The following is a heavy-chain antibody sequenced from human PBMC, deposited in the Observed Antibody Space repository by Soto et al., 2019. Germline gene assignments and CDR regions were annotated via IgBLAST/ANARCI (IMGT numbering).Heavy chain of an antibody. CDR2: INAGSSTI. CDR1: GFTLSSYH. Sequence: GGSLRLSCAASGFTLSSYHMHWVRQAPGTGLEWVSYINAGSSTIHYAASVKGRFTISRDNAKNSLYLQMDSLRAEDTAVYYCARDGSTETTNFHYAMDVWGQGTTVTVSS. CDR3: ARDGSTETTNFHYAMDV. V-gene: IGHV3-48*03. D-gene: IGHD4-17*01. J-gene: IGHJ6*02.